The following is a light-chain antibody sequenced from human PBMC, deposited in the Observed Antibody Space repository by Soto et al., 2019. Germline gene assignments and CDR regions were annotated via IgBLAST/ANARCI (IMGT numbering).Light chain of an antibody. CDR1: SSYVGGYKY. J-gene: IGLJ2*01. Sequence: QSALTQPASVSGSPGQSITISCTGSSSYVGGYKYVSWYQQHPGKAPKLMIFEVSNRPSGVSNRFSGSKSGNTASLTISGLQAEDEGDYYCCSYTGGTTLVCGGGTKLTVL. CDR3: CSYTGGTTLV. CDR2: EVS. V-gene: IGLV2-14*01.